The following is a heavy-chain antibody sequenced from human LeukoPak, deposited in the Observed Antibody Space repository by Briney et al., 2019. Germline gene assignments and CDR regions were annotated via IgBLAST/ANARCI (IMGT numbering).Heavy chain of an antibody. D-gene: IGHD1-14*01. CDR2: IKPDGSEK. V-gene: IGHV3-7*04. CDR3: AKDRPHPRVEPTNFHS. Sequence: GGSLRLSCGASGFSFSNFWMSWVRQAPGKGLEWVANIKPDGSEKYYVDSVKGRFTISRDNAKNSLYLQMNSLRAEDTAVFYCAKDRPHPRVEPTNFHSWGQGTLVTVSS. J-gene: IGHJ4*02. CDR1: GFSFSNFW.